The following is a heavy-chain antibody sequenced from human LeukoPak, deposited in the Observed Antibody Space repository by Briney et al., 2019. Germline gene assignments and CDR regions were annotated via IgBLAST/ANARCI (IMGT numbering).Heavy chain of an antibody. CDR2: INHNGNT. V-gene: IGHV4-34*01. D-gene: IGHD3-10*01. CDR3: STGRGSESY. J-gene: IGHJ4*02. Sequence: PSETLSLTCAIYGGSFSGDYFIWLRQPPGKGLEWIGEINHNGNTNYNPSLKSRVTISLGTSKSQFSLKINSVTAADTALYYCSTGRGSESYWGQEALVTVSS. CDR1: GGSFSGDY.